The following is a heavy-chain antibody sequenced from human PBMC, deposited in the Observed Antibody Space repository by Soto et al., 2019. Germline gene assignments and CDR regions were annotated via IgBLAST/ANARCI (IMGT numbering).Heavy chain of an antibody. CDR2: ISYDGSNK. CDR1: GFTFSSYG. D-gene: IGHD3-3*01. Sequence: QVQLVESGGGVVQPGRSLRLSCAASGFTFSSYGMHWVRQAPGKGLEWVAVISYDGSNKYYADSVKGRFTISRDNSKNTLYLQMNSLRAEDTAVYYCAKGGYYDFWSGYPVPSDVWGQGTTVTVSS. J-gene: IGHJ6*02. CDR3: AKGGYYDFWSGYPVPSDV. V-gene: IGHV3-30*18.